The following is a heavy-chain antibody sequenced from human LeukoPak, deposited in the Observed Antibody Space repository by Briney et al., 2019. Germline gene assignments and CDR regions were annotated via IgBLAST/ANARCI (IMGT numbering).Heavy chain of an antibody. Sequence: GGSLRLSCAASGFTFSSYSMNWVRQAPGKGLEWVSSISSSSSYIYYADSVKGRFTISRDNANNSLYLQMNSLRAEDTAVYYCARDAAVAGIFDPWGQGTLVTVSS. J-gene: IGHJ5*02. D-gene: IGHD6-19*01. CDR2: ISSSSSYI. V-gene: IGHV3-21*01. CDR3: ARDAAVAGIFDP. CDR1: GFTFSSYS.